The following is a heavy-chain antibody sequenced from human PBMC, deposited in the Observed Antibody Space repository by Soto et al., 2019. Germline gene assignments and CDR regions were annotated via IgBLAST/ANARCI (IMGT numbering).Heavy chain of an antibody. CDR3: ARSQGSSTSLEIYYYYYYGMDV. Sequence: QVQLVQSGAEVKKPGSSVKVSCKASGGTFSSYAISWVRQAPGQGLEWMGGIIPISETTNYAQKFQGRVTITVAESKSTAYMELSSLRSEDTAVYYCARSQGSSTSLEIYYYYYYGMDVWGQGTTVTVSS. CDR1: GGTFSSYA. D-gene: IGHD2-2*01. V-gene: IGHV1-69*01. CDR2: IIPISETT. J-gene: IGHJ6*02.